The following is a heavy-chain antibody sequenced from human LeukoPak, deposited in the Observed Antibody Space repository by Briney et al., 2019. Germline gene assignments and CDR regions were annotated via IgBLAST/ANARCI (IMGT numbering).Heavy chain of an antibody. V-gene: IGHV4-39*01. CDR3: ARLTAGTVDY. D-gene: IGHD1-1*01. J-gene: IGHJ4*02. Sequence: SETLSLTCTVSATISSNTYYWGWVRQTPGKGLEWIGSIYSSGSTYYNPSLKSRVTISLDTSKNQFSLKLSSVAAADTAVYYCARLTAGTVDYWGPGTLVTVSS. CDR2: IYSSGST. CDR1: ATISSNTYY.